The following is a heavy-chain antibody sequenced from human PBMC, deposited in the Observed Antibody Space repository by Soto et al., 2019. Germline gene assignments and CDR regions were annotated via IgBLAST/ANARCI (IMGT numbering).Heavy chain of an antibody. CDR1: GFTFSSYA. Sequence: GGSLRLSCAASGFTFSSYAMSWVRQAPGKGLEWVSAISGSGGSTYYADSVKGRSTISRDNSKNTLYLQMNSLRAEDTAVYYCAKARADCGGDCYDLDIWGQGTMVTVSS. CDR2: ISGSGGST. D-gene: IGHD2-21*02. J-gene: IGHJ3*02. CDR3: AKARADCGGDCYDLDI. V-gene: IGHV3-23*01.